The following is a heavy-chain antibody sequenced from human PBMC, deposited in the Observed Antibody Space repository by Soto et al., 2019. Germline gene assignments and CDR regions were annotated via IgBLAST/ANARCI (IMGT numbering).Heavy chain of an antibody. D-gene: IGHD6-13*01. J-gene: IGHJ4*02. V-gene: IGHV4-38-2*01. CDR3: TRSLYSSSWYAGY. Sequence: SETLSLTCAVSGYSISSGYYWAWIRQPPGKGLEWIGSVYHSGTTYYNPSLKSRVTISIDASKNQMSLKLTSVTAADTAVYYCTRSLYSSSWYAGYWGQGTLVTVS. CDR1: GYSISSGYY. CDR2: VYHSGTT.